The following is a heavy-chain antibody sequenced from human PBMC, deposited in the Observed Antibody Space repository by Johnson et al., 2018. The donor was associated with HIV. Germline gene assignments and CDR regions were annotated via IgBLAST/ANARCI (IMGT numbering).Heavy chain of an antibody. Sequence: VQLVESGGGLVKPGGSLRLSCAASGFTFSDYYMNWIRQAPGKGLEWVSYISSRGITIYYADSVKGRFTISRDNAKNSLSLIMNSLRPEDTAVYYCARDPTPWGGDYVGYAFDIWGQGTMVTVSS. CDR3: ARDPTPWGGDYVGYAFDI. CDR1: GFTFSDYY. D-gene: IGHD4-17*01. V-gene: IGHV3-11*04. CDR2: ISSRGITI. J-gene: IGHJ3*02.